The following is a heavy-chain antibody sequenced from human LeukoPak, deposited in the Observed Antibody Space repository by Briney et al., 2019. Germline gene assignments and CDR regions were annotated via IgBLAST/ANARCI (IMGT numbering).Heavy chain of an antibody. CDR3: ASSQYYDYVWGSYRYIFDY. CDR1: GGTFSSYA. V-gene: IGHV1-69*06. Sequence: GASVKVSCKASGGTFSSYAISWVRLAPGQGLEWMGGIIPIFGTANYAQKFQGRVTITADKSTSTAYMELRSLRSEDTAVYYCASSQYYDYVWGSYRYIFDYWGQGTLVTVSS. J-gene: IGHJ4*02. CDR2: IIPIFGTA. D-gene: IGHD3-16*02.